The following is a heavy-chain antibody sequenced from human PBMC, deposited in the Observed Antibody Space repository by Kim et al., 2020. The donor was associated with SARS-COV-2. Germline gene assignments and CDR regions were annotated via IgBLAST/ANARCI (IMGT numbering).Heavy chain of an antibody. J-gene: IGHJ6*02. CDR2: IIPIFGTA. Sequence: SVKVSCKASGGTFSSYAISWVRQAPGQGLEWMGGIIPIFGTANYAQKFQGRVTITADESTSTAYMELSSLRSEDTAVYYCARDSSAVSSGYYDHYYYYGMDVWGQGTTVTVSS. D-gene: IGHD3-22*01. V-gene: IGHV1-69*13. CDR1: GGTFSSYA. CDR3: ARDSSAVSSGYYDHYYYYGMDV.